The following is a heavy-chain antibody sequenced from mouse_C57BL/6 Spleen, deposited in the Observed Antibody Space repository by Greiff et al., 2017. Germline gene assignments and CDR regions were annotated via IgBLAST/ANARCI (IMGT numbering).Heavy chain of an antibody. CDR3: ARWEGLGGMDY. V-gene: IGHV1-9*01. Sequence: QVQLQQSGAELMKPGASVKLSCKASGYTFTGYWIEWVKQRPGHGLEWIGEILPGSGSTNYNEKFKGKATFTADTSSNTAYMQLSSLTTEDSASDCCARWEGLGGMDYWGQGTSVTVSS. CDR1: GYTFTGYW. J-gene: IGHJ4*01. CDR2: ILPGSGST. D-gene: IGHD2-4*01.